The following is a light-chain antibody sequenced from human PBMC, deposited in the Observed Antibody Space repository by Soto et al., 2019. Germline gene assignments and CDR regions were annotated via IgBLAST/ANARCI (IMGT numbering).Light chain of an antibody. J-gene: IGKJ1*01. Sequence: EIVMTQSPATLSVSPGERATLSCRASQSVSSNLAWYQQKPGQAPRLLIYGASTRAAGIPARFSGSGSGTEFTLTISSLQSEAFAVYSCQQYNNWPPAFGQGTKVEIK. CDR2: GAS. V-gene: IGKV3-15*01. CDR1: QSVSSN. CDR3: QQYNNWPPA.